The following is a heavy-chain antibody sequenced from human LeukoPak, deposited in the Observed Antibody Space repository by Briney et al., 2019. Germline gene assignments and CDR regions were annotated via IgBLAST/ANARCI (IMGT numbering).Heavy chain of an antibody. Sequence: SGTLSLTCGVSGGSTSGTNWWSWVRQPPGQGLEWSGEISLAGQTNYNPSLNGRVTMSLDKSSNQLSLHLTSVTAADTATYFCSRESGPFCPFGYWGQGTLVIVSS. CDR3: SRESGPFCPFGY. CDR1: GGSTSGTNW. D-gene: IGHD1-26*01. J-gene: IGHJ4*02. V-gene: IGHV4-4*02. CDR2: ISLAGQT.